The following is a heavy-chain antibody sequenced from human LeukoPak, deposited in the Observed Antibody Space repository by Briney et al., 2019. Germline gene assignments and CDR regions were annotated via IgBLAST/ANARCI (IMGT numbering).Heavy chain of an antibody. CDR3: ARGGGAFCGSDCHRNFDC. J-gene: IGHJ4*02. D-gene: IGHD2-21*02. CDR1: GFTVSSNY. Sequence: GGSLRLSCAASGFTVSSNYMSWVRQAPGKGLEWVSVIYSGGSTYYADSVKGRFTISRDNSKNTLYLQVNSLRAEDTAVYFCARGGGAFCGSDCHRNFDCWGQGTLVTVSS. V-gene: IGHV3-53*01. CDR2: IYSGGST.